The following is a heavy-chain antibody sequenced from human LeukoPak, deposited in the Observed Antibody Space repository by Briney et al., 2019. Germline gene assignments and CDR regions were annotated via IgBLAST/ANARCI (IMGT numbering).Heavy chain of an antibody. Sequence: GGSLRLSCAASGFTFTSYAMHWVRQAPGKRLEWVALISYDGSKYYSADSVKGRFTISRDNSKNTLYLQMNSLRPEDTAVYYCARDHSHYDSSGYFGHWGQGALVTVSS. CDR1: GFTFTSYA. V-gene: IGHV3-30*01. D-gene: IGHD3-22*01. CDR3: ARDHSHYDSSGYFGH. J-gene: IGHJ4*02. CDR2: ISYDGSKY.